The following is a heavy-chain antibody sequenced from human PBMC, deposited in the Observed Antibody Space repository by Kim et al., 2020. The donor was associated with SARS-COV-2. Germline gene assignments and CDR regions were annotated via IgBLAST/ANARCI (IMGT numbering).Heavy chain of an antibody. J-gene: IGHJ4*02. CDR2: IYYSGST. V-gene: IGHV4-31*03. CDR3: ARVDRTGYSSGWYNY. Sequence: SETLSLTCTVSGGSISSGGYYWSWIRQHPGKGLEWIGYIYYSGSTYYNPSLKSRVTISVDTSKNQFSLKLSSVTAADTAVYYCARVDRTGYSSGWYNYWGQGTLVTVSS. CDR1: GGSISSGGYY. D-gene: IGHD6-19*01.